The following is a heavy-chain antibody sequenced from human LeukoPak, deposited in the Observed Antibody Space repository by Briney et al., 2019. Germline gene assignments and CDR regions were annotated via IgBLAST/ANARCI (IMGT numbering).Heavy chain of an antibody. CDR1: SGSISSYY. Sequence: SETLSLTCTVSSGSISSYYWSWIRQPPGKGLEWIGYIYYSGSTNYNPSLKSRVTISVDTSKNQFSLKLSSVTAADTAVYYCASGGGYCSGGRCYSGSDYFDYWGQGTLVTVSS. D-gene: IGHD2-15*01. CDR2: IYYSGST. V-gene: IGHV4-59*01. CDR3: ASGGGYCSGGRCYSGSDYFDY. J-gene: IGHJ4*02.